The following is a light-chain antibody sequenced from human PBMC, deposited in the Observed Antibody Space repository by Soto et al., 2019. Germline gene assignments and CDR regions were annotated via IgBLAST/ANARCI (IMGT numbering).Light chain of an antibody. CDR1: SGDIGSYNR. V-gene: IGLV2-14*01. CDR3: SSYTNLITRAWV. CDR2: EVT. Sequence: QSALTQPASVSGSPGQSITISCTGTSGDIGSYNRVSWYQQHPGKAPTLIIYEVTHRPSGVSNHFSGSESGNTASLTISGRQAEVEAEYYCSSYTNLITRAWVFGTGTKLTVL. J-gene: IGLJ1*01.